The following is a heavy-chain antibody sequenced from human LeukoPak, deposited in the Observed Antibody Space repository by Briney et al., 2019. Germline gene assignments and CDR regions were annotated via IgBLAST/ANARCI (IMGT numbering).Heavy chain of an antibody. D-gene: IGHD6-19*01. CDR3: ARGDSSGWYYFDY. J-gene: IGHJ4*02. Sequence: SETLSLTCTVSGGSISSYFWSWIRQPTGKGLEWIGRIYSSGSTNYNPSLKSRVTISVDKSKNQFSLKLTSVTAADTAVYYCARGDSSGWYYFDYWGQGTLVTVSS. CDR1: GGSISSYF. CDR2: IYSSGST. V-gene: IGHV4-4*07.